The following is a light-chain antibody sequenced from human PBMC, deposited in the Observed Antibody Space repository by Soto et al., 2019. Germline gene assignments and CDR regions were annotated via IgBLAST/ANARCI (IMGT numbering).Light chain of an antibody. CDR2: GAS. CDR1: QSLSTT. Sequence: EIELTQSPPTLPVTPGETATLPCRASQSLSTTLAWYQQRSGQAPRLLIYGASTRATGIPARFSGSGSGTEFTLTINSLQSEDFAVYYCQQYNNWPPITFGQGTRLEI. J-gene: IGKJ5*01. CDR3: QQYNNWPPIT. V-gene: IGKV3-15*01.